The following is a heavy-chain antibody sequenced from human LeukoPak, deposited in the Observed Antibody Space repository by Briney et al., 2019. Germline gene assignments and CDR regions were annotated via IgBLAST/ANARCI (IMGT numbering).Heavy chain of an antibody. J-gene: IGHJ4*02. CDR3: AKDLSRGENYFDY. D-gene: IGHD3-16*01. Sequence: GGSLTLSCAASGFTVSNNYMRWVRQAPGKGLEWVSLIYSGGSTYYADSVKGRFTISRDNSKNTLYLQMNSLRAEDTAVYYCAKDLSRGENYFDYWGQGTLVTVSS. V-gene: IGHV3-66*02. CDR1: GFTVSNNY. CDR2: IYSGGST.